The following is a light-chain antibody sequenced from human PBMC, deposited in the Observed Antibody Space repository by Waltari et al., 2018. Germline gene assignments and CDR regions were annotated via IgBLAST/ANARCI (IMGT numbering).Light chain of an antibody. Sequence: QSVLTQPPSVSEAPRQWVTISCSGSNSNIGNNDVNWYQKLPGKAPKLLIYYDNLLSPGVSDRFSGSKSDTSASLAISGLQSEDEADYYCEAWDDTLNGVVFGGGTKLTVL. CDR1: NSNIGNND. J-gene: IGLJ3*02. CDR2: YDN. CDR3: EAWDDTLNGVV. V-gene: IGLV1-36*01.